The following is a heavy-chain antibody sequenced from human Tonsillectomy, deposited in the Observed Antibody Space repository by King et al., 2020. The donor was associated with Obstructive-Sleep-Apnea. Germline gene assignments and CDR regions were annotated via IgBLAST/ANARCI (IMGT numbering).Heavy chain of an antibody. D-gene: IGHD5-12*01. CDR3: ARSDVTGYGGVDI. CDR1: GYSISSSNW. Sequence: VQLQESGPGLVKPSDTLSLTCAVSGYSISSSNWWGWIRQPPGKGLEWIGYIYYSGTTYYNPSLRSRVTLSVDTSKNQFSLKLSSVPAVDTAVYYCARSDVTGYGGVDIWGQGTMVTVSS. V-gene: IGHV4-28*01. J-gene: IGHJ3*02. CDR2: IYYSGTT.